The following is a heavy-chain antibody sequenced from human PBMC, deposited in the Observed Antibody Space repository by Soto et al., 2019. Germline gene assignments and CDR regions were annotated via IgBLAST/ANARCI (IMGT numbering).Heavy chain of an antibody. Sequence: XETLSLTCAVYVVSFSGYYWSWIRHPPGKGLEWIGEINHSGSTNYNPSLKSRVTISVDTSKNQFSLKLSSVTAADTAVYYCARERPFYGDYGKYFEYWGQGTLVSVSS. V-gene: IGHV4-34*01. D-gene: IGHD4-17*01. CDR1: VVSFSGYY. J-gene: IGHJ4*02. CDR2: INHSGST. CDR3: ARERPFYGDYGKYFEY.